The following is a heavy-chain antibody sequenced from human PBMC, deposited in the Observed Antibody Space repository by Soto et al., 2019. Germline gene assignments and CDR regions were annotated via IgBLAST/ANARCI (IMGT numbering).Heavy chain of an antibody. CDR3: ARGHIPVYGPVPHYFYY. Sequence: QVHLQQWGAGLLKPSETLSLTCGVYGGSLRGSYWSWIRQPPGKALGWLGKVTHSGSTTFNPTLKSPARVSVDTSDKQFSRKLTSVSTADTAGYYCARGHIPVYGPVPHYFYYWGQGTLVTVSS. CDR1: GGSLRGSY. J-gene: IGHJ4*02. D-gene: IGHD2-21*01. V-gene: IGHV4-34*02. CDR2: VTHSGST.